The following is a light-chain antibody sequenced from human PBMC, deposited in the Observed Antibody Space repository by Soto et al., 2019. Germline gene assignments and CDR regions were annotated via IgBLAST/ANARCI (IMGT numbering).Light chain of an antibody. CDR2: GAS. Sequence: EIVLTQSPGTLSLSPGERATLSCRASQSVSSTYLAWYQQKPGQAPRLLIYGASSRATGIPDRFSGSASGTDFTLTINRLEPEDFEIYYCKKYGDSRTFGQGTKLEIK. CDR1: QSVSSTY. CDR3: KKYGDSRT. J-gene: IGKJ2*01. V-gene: IGKV3-20*01.